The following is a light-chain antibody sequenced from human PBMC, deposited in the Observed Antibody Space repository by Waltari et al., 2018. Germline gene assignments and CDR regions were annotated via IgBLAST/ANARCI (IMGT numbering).Light chain of an antibody. CDR3: SSYTSSGVV. CDR2: DVY. Sequence: QSALTQPASVSGSPGQAIIISCTGTGSDVGGYDYVSWYQQYPGKAPRLIIYDVYNRPSGVFNPFSRSNSDNTASLTISGLQAEDESVYYCSSYTSSGVVFGGGTKLTVL. CDR1: GSDVGGYDY. J-gene: IGLJ2*01. V-gene: IGLV2-14*01.